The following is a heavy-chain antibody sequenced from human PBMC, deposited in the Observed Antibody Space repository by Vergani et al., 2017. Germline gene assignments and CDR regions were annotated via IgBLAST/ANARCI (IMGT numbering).Heavy chain of an antibody. V-gene: IGHV3-33*01. J-gene: IGHJ5*02. Sequence: QVQLVESGGGVVQPGRSLRLSCAASGFTFSSYGMHWVRQAPGKGLEWVAVIWYDGSNKYYADSVKGRFTISRDNSKNTLYLQMNSPRAEDTAVYYCARDRWGAAAGIVSGWFDPWGQGTLVTVSS. CDR2: IWYDGSNK. CDR1: GFTFSSYG. D-gene: IGHD6-13*01. CDR3: ARDRWGAAAGIVSGWFDP.